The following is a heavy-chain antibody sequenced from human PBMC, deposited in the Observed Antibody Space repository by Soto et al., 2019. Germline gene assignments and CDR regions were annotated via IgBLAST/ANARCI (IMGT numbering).Heavy chain of an antibody. D-gene: IGHD4-17*01. CDR3: ARLSYGDSYYFDY. J-gene: IGHJ4*02. CDR2: IYTGDSGT. V-gene: IGHV5-51*01. CDR1: GYSFTNYW. Sequence: PGESLKISCKGSGYSFTNYWIGWVRQMPGKGLEWMGIIYTGDSGTRYSPSFQGQVTMSADKSISTAYLQWSSLKASDTAMYYCARLSYGDSYYFDYWGQGTLVTVYS.